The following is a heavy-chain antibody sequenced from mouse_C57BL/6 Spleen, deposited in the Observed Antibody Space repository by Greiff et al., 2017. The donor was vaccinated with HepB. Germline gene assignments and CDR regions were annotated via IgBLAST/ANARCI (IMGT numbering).Heavy chain of an antibody. Sequence: EVQLQQSGAELVRPGASVKLSCTASGFNIKDYYMHWVKQRPEQGLEWIGRIDPEDGDTEYAPKFQGKATMTADTSSNTAYLQLSSLTSEDTAVYYCTTGLGGSYYAMDYWGQGTSVTVSS. CDR3: TTGLGGSYYAMDY. V-gene: IGHV14-1*01. CDR1: GFNIKDYY. CDR2: IDPEDGDT. D-gene: IGHD2-4*01. J-gene: IGHJ4*01.